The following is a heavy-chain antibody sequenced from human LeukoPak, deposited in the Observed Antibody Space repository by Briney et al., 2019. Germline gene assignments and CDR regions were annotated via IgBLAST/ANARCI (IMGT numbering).Heavy chain of an antibody. CDR1: GFTFSSYW. CDR3: TRAPPLTTSNWFDP. V-gene: IGHV3-74*01. J-gene: IGHJ5*02. Sequence: PGGSLRLSCAASGFTFSSYWMHWVRQAPGKGLVWVSRVNSDGSSTTYADSVKGRFTISRDNAKNTLYLQMNSLRAEDTAVYYCTRAPPLTTSNWFDPWGQGTLVIVSS. CDR2: VNSDGSST. D-gene: IGHD4-17*01.